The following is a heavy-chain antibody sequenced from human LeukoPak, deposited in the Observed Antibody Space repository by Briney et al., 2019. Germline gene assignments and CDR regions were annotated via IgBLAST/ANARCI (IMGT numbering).Heavy chain of an antibody. CDR2: IIPIFGTA. CDR1: GGTFSSYA. V-gene: IGHV1-69*13. Sequence: ASVKVSCKASGGTFSSYAISWVRQAPGQGLEWMGGIIPIFGTANYAQKFQGRVTITADESTSTAYMELSSLRSEDTAVYYCVRDLSRGYYYYYMDVWGKGTTVTISS. D-gene: IGHD3-10*01. CDR3: VRDLSRGYYYYYMDV. J-gene: IGHJ6*03.